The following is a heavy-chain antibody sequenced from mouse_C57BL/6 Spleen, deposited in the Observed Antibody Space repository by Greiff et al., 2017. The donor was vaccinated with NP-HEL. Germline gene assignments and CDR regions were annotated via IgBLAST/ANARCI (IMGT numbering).Heavy chain of an antibody. CDR2: IDPANGNT. CDR3: ARGSVDHYYARDD. J-gene: IGHJ4*01. V-gene: IGHV14-3*01. CDR1: GFNIKNTY. D-gene: IGHD1-1*01. Sequence: EVQGVESVAELVRPGASVKLSCTASGFNIKNTYMHWVKQRPEQGLEWIGRIDPANGNTKYAPKFQGKATITADTSSNTAYLQLSSLTSEDTAIYYCARGSVDHYYARDDWGQGTSGTVSA.